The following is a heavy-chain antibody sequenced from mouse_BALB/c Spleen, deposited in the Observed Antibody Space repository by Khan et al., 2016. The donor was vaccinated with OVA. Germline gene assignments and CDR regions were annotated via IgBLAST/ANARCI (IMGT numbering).Heavy chain of an antibody. Sequence: ILLVQSGGDFVRPGGSLKLSCAAFGFTFSTYGMSWVRQTPDKMLEWVATISTGGAYTYYQDSVKGRFTIFRGNAKNTLYLPLSSLRSEDTAMYYCARMDYYYSSEGFTYWGQGTLVTVSA. CDR2: ISTGGAYT. CDR3: ARMDYYYSSEGFTY. J-gene: IGHJ3*01. CDR1: GFTFSTYG. V-gene: IGHV5-6*01. D-gene: IGHD1-1*01.